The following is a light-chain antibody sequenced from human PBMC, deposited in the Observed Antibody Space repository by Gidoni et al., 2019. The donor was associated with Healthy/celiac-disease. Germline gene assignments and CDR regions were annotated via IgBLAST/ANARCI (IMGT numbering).Light chain of an antibody. J-gene: IGKJ1*01. V-gene: IGKV3-15*01. Sequence: EIVITQSPATLSVSPGERATLSCRASQSVSSNLAWYQQKPGQAPRLLIYGASTRATGIPARLSGSGSGKEFTLTISSLQSEDFAVYYCQQYNNWPPWTFGQGTKVEIK. CDR3: QQYNNWPPWT. CDR1: QSVSSN. CDR2: GAS.